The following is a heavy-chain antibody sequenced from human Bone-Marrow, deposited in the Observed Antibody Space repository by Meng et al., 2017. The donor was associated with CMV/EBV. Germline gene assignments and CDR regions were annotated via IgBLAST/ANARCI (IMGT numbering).Heavy chain of an antibody. CDR3: ARDLHDFWSGYYRPGFDY. CDR1: GFTFSGSA. CDR2: IKQDGSEK. D-gene: IGHD3-3*01. V-gene: IGHV3-7*01. J-gene: IGHJ4*02. Sequence: GESLKISCAASGFTFSGSAMHWVRQASGKGLEWVANIKQDGSEKYYVDSVKGRFTISRDNAKNSLYLQMNSLRAEDTAVYYCARDLHDFWSGYYRPGFDYWGQGTLVTVSS.